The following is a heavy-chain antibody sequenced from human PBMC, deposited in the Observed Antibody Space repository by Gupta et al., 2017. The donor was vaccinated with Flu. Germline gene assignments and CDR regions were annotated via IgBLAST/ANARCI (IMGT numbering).Heavy chain of an antibody. D-gene: IGHD3-10*02. CDR3: AKDPGVPGPLVLYYYGMDV. CDR2: ISYDGSNK. J-gene: IGHJ6*02. Sequence: QVQLVESGGGVVQPGRSLRLSCAASGFTFSSYGMHWVRQAPGKGLEWVAVISYDGSNKYYADSVKGRFTISRDNSKNTLYLQMNSLRAEDTAVYYCAKDPGVPGPLVLYYYGMDVWGQGTTVTVSS. CDR1: GFTFSSYG. V-gene: IGHV3-30*18.